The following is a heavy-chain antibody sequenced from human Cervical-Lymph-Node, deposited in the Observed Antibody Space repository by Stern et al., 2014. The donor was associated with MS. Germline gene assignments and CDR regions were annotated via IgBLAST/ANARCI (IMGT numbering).Heavy chain of an antibody. CDR1: GLTFSSYS. CDR2: ISRGSSTT. Sequence: EVQLVESGAGLVQPGGSLRLSCAASGLTFSSYSMNWVRQAPGKGLEWVSYISRGSSTTSYADSVKGRFTISTDNAKNSLYLQMNSLRDEDTAVYYCARIRDGSGNYGAFDIWGQGTMVTVSS. J-gene: IGHJ3*02. D-gene: IGHD3-10*01. V-gene: IGHV3-48*02. CDR3: ARIRDGSGNYGAFDI.